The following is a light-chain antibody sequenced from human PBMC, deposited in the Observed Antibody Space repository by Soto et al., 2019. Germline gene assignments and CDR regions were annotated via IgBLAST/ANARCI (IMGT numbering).Light chain of an antibody. V-gene: IGLV2-14*01. Sequence: QSVLTQPASVSGSPGQSITISCTGTSSDVGGYNYVYWYQQHPGKAPKLMIYEVSNRPSGVSNRFSASKSGNTASLTISGLQPEDEADYYCSSYTSSTTLVVFGGGTKLTVL. CDR1: SSDVGGYNY. J-gene: IGLJ2*01. CDR2: EVS. CDR3: SSYTSSTTLVV.